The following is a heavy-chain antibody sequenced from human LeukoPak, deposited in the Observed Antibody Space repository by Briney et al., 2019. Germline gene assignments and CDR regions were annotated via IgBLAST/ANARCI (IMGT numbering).Heavy chain of an antibody. CDR2: IYSGGGT. CDR1: GFTVSSNY. V-gene: IGHV3-66*02. J-gene: IGHJ4*02. CDR3: ARSPPMSQFDY. D-gene: IGHD3-22*01. Sequence: PGGSLRLSCAASGFTVSSNYMSWVRQAPGKGLEWVSVIYSGGGTYYADSVKGRFTISRDNSKNTLYLQMNSLRAEDTAVYYCARSPPMSQFDYWGQGTLVTVSS.